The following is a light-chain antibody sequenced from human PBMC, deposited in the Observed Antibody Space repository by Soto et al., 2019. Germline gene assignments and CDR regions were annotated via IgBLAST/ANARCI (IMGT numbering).Light chain of an antibody. CDR2: DVS. Sequence: QSALTQPASVSGSPGQSITISCTGTSSDVGGYNYVSWYQQHPGKAPKLMIYDVSNRPSGVSNRFSGSKSGNTASLTISGLQAEDEADYDCSSNTSSGTRDVVFGGGTKLTVL. V-gene: IGLV2-14*01. J-gene: IGLJ2*01. CDR1: SSDVGGYNY. CDR3: SSNTSSGTRDVV.